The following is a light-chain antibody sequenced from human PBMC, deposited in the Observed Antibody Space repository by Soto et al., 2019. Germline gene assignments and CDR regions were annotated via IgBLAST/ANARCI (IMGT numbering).Light chain of an antibody. V-gene: IGKV3-15*01. CDR3: QQYNNWPPGT. CDR2: GAS. J-gene: IGKJ1*01. Sequence: EIVMTQSPATLSVSPGERATLSCRASQSVSSNLAWYQQKPGQPPRLLIYGASTRATAIPARFSGSGSGTEFTLTISSLLSEDFAVYYCQQYNNWPPGTFGQGTKVEIK. CDR1: QSVSSN.